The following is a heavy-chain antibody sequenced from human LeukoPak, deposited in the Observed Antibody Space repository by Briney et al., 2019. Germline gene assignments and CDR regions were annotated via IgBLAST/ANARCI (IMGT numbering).Heavy chain of an antibody. Sequence: GGSLRLSCAVSGFTFSSYAMSWVRQAPGKGLEWVSAISGSDGSTYYADSVKGRFTISRDNSKDTLYLQINSLRAEDTAVYYCAKVSAVTRGHFDYWGQGNLVTVSS. J-gene: IGHJ4*02. D-gene: IGHD3-10*01. CDR1: GFTFSSYA. V-gene: IGHV3-23*01. CDR2: ISGSDGST. CDR3: AKVSAVTRGHFDY.